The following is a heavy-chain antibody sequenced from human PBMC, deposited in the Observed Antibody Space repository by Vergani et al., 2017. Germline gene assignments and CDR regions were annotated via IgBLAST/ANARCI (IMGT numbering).Heavy chain of an antibody. J-gene: IGHJ6*03. D-gene: IGHD1-1*01. CDR1: GFSFSDYG. Sequence: QVQLVESGGGEVQPGRSLRLSCSAAGFSFSDYGVHWVRQAPGKGLQWVSVISYDGNKKNYADSVKGRFTISRDNSKNTLYLEMNALRAEDTAVYYCARDFLTRVTTLDYYYMGFWGKGTTVTVSS. CDR3: ARDFLTRVTTLDYYYMGF. V-gene: IGHV3-30*03. CDR2: ISYDGNKK.